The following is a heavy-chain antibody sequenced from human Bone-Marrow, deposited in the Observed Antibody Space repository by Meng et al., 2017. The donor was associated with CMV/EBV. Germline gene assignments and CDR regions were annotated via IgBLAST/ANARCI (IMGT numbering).Heavy chain of an antibody. D-gene: IGHD1-26*01. CDR2: IGTAGDT. V-gene: IGHV3-13*01. CDR3: ARAIVGATLDAFDI. CDR1: GFTFSSYD. Sequence: GGSLRLSCAASGFTFSSYDMHWVRQATGKGLEWVSAIGTAGDTYYPGSVKGRFTISRDNAKNTLYLQMNSLRAEDTAVYYCARAIVGATLDAFDIWGQGTMVTVSS. J-gene: IGHJ3*02.